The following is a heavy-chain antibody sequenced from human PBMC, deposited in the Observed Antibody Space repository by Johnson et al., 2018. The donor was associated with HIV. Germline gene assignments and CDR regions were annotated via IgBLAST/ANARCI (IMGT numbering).Heavy chain of an antibody. CDR2: TPGGDGGT. J-gene: IGHJ3*01. CDR3: AKDKFMFLDNPVDAFDV. V-gene: IGHV3-23*04. Sequence: EVQLVESGGGVVQPGRSLRLSCAASGLAFSNYAVKWVSHTPGGDGGTSFADSVRGRYIISRDNSNNTLYLHMNSLRPDDTGVYYCAKDKFMFLDNPVDAFDVWGQGTMVTFSS. D-gene: IGHD3/OR15-3a*01. CDR1: GLAFSNYA.